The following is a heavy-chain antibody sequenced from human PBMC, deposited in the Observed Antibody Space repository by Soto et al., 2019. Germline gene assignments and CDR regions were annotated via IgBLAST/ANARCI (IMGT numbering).Heavy chain of an antibody. J-gene: IGHJ4*02. CDR3: ASFSLVATQNALRSGADFDY. CDR1: GGSISSSSYY. D-gene: IGHD5-12*01. Sequence: QLQLQESGPGLVKPSETLSLTCTVSGGSISSSSYYWGWIRQPPGKGLEWIGSIYYSGSTYYNPSLKSRVTISVDTSKNQFSLKLSSVTAADTAVYYCASFSLVATQNALRSGADFDYWGQGTLVTVSS. V-gene: IGHV4-39*01. CDR2: IYYSGST.